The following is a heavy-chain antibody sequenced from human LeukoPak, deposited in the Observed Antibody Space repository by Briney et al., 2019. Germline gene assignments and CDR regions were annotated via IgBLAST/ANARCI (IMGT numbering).Heavy chain of an antibody. Sequence: PGGSLRLSCAASGFTVSNAWMSWVRQAPGKGVEGVGRIKSKTDGGITEYAARGKGRFTISRDDSKNTVYLQMNSLETEDTAVYYCTTGRSLWGQGTLVTVSS. CDR1: GFTVSNAW. CDR3: TTGRSL. CDR2: IKSKTDGGIT. J-gene: IGHJ4*02. V-gene: IGHV3-15*01.